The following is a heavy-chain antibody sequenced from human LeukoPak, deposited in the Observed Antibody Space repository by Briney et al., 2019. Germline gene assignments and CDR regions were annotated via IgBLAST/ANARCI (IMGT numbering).Heavy chain of an antibody. D-gene: IGHD3-9*01. CDR2: ISAYNGNT. CDR1: GYTFTDYY. J-gene: IGHJ4*02. Sequence: GASVKVSCKASGYTFTDYYMHWVRQAPGQGLEWMGWISAYNGNTNYAQKLQGRVTMTTDTSTSTAYMELRSLRSDDTAVYYCARAYYDILTAFDYWGQGTLVTVSS. CDR3: ARAYYDILTAFDY. V-gene: IGHV1-18*04.